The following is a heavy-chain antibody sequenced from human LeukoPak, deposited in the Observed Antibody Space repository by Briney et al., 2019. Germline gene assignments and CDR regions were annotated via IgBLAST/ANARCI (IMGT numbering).Heavy chain of an antibody. Sequence: SETLSLTCTVSGGSISSSSYYWGWIRQPPGKGLEWIGSIYYSGSTYYNPSLKSRVTISVDTSKNQFSLKLSSVTAADTAVYYCARTPRARYYYDSSGYHFGFDYWGQGTLVTVSS. V-gene: IGHV4-39*07. CDR2: IYYSGST. CDR3: ARTPRARYYYDSSGYHFGFDY. J-gene: IGHJ4*02. D-gene: IGHD3-22*01. CDR1: GGSISSSSYY.